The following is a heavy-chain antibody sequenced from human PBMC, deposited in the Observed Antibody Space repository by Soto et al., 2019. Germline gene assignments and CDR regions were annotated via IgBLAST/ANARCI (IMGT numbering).Heavy chain of an antibody. CDR1: GGSISSGGYY. D-gene: IGHD6-6*01. J-gene: IGHJ4*02. Sequence: SETLSLTCTVSGGSISSGGYYWSWIRQHPGKGLEWIGYIYYSGSTYYNPSLKSRGTISVDTSKNQFSLKLSSVTAADTAVYYCARGVASSFYFDYWGQGTLVTVSS. CDR2: IYYSGST. V-gene: IGHV4-31*03. CDR3: ARGVASSFYFDY.